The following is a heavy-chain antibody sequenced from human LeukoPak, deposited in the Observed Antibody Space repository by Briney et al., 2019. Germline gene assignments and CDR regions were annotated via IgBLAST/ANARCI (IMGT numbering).Heavy chain of an antibody. CDR2: INPNSGAT. Sequence: ATLNLTCNASGDSFTGYYIRWVRQPPGQGLEWMGYINPNSGATNDPQNLEGRVTMTRDTSISTAYMELTSLRSDDTAVYCCATARDRKSVYSSFDYWGQATLVTVSS. CDR3: ATARDRKSVYSSFDY. V-gene: IGHV1-2*02. J-gene: IGHJ4*02. CDR1: GDSFTGYY. D-gene: IGHD5/OR15-5a*01.